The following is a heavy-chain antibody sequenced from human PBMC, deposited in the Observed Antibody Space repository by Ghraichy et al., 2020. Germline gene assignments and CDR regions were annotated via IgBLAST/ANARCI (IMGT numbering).Heavy chain of an antibody. D-gene: IGHD2-15*01. CDR2: ISSSGSTI. Sequence: GGSLRLSCAASGFTFSDYYMSWIRQAPGKGLEWVSYISSSGSTIYYADSVKGRFTISRDNAKNSLYLQMNSLRAEDTAVYYCARESGDCSGGRCYYYYYYMDVWGKGTTVTVSS. CDR3: ARESGDCSGGRCYYYYYYMDV. CDR1: GFTFSDYY. J-gene: IGHJ6*03. V-gene: IGHV3-11*01.